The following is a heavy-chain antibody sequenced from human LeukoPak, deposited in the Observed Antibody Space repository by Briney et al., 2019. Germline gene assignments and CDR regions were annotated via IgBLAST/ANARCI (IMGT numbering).Heavy chain of an antibody. D-gene: IGHD3-9*01. CDR2: ISGSSRYT. Sequence: GGSLRLSCAASGCTFSSYTMNWVRHAPGKGLEWLSSISGSSRYTYYADSVKGRFTISRDNAKNSLYLQINSLRAEDTAVYYCARATGYFDWLLPFDYWGQGTLVTVSS. CDR3: ARATGYFDWLLPFDY. J-gene: IGHJ4*02. CDR1: GCTFSSYT. V-gene: IGHV3-21*01.